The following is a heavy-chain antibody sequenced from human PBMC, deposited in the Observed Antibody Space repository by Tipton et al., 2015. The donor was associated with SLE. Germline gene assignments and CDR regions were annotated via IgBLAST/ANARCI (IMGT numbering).Heavy chain of an antibody. V-gene: IGHV6-1*01. CDR3: ARDQPVFNWNWEGRFDY. CDR2: TYYRSKWYN. CDR1: GDSVSSNSAA. D-gene: IGHD1-7*01. J-gene: IGHJ4*02. Sequence: GLVKPSQTLSLTCAISGDSVSSNSAAWNWIRQSPWRGLEWLGRTYYRSKWYNDYAVSAKSRITINPDTSKNQFSLQLNSVTPEDTAVYYCARDQPVFNWNWEGRFDYWGQGTLVTVSS.